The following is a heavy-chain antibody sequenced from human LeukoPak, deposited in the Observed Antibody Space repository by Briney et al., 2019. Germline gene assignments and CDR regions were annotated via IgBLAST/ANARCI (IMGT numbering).Heavy chain of an antibody. CDR3: ARGIDYYDSSGLD. D-gene: IGHD3-22*01. V-gene: IGHV3-53*01. CDR1: GFTVSSNY. CDR2: IYSGGST. Sequence: PGGSLRLSCAASGFTVSSNYMSWVRQAPGKGLEWVSVIYSGGSTYYADSVKGRFTISRDNSKNTLYLQMNSLRAEDTAVYYCARGIDYYDSSGLDWGQGTLVTVSS. J-gene: IGHJ4*02.